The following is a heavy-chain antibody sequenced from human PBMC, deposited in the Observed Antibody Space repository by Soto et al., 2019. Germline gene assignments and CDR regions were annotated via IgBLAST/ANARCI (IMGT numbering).Heavy chain of an antibody. D-gene: IGHD2-2*01. CDR3: ARDQHRTSRYCISTSCYYYYYGMDV. J-gene: IGHJ6*02. Sequence: QVQLVQSGAEVKKPGSSVKVSCKASGGTFSSYAISWVRQAPGQGLEWMGGIIPIFGTANYAQKFQGRVTITAAESPGTAYMELSSLRSEDTAVYYCARDQHRTSRYCISTSCYYYYYGMDVWGQGTTVTVSS. CDR1: GGTFSSYA. CDR2: IIPIFGTA. V-gene: IGHV1-69*12.